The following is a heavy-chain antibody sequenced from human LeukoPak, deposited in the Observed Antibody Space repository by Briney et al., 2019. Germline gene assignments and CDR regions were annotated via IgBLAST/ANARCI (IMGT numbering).Heavy chain of an antibody. V-gene: IGHV3-21*01. CDR2: FSSSGSYI. CDR3: ARDGSGWYYFDY. D-gene: IGHD6-19*01. Sequence: GGSLRLSCAASGFTFSSYSMNWVRQAPGKGLEWVSSFSSSGSYIYYADSVKGRFTISRDNAKNSLYLQMNSLRAEGTAVYYCARDGSGWYYFDYWGQGTLVTVSS. CDR1: GFTFSSYS. J-gene: IGHJ4*02.